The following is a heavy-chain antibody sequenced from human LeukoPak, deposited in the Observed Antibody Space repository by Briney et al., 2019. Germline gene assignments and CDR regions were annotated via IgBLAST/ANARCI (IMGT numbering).Heavy chain of an antibody. CDR1: GFTFSDYY. CDR2: ISSSGSTI. V-gene: IGHV3-11*01. D-gene: IGHD3-16*01. CDR3: ASPTSPLLSWAFDI. Sequence: KPGGSLRLSCAASGFTFSDYYMSWIRQAPGKGLEWVSYISSSGSTIYHADSVKGRFTISRDNAKNSLYLQMNSLRAEDTAVYYCASPTSPLLSWAFDIWGQGTMVTVSS. J-gene: IGHJ3*02.